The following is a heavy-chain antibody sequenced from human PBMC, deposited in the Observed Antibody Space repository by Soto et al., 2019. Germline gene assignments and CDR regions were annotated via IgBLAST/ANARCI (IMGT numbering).Heavy chain of an antibody. V-gene: IGHV3-23*01. D-gene: IGHD3-22*01. CDR3: ARGAYYYDSSGLSY. CDR2: LSGNSGST. Sequence: GGSLRLSCAASGFTFSSYAMSWVRQAPGKGLECVSALSGNSGSTYYADSVKGRFTISRDNAKNSLYLQMNSLRAEDTAVYYCARGAYYYDSSGLSYWGQGTLVTVSS. CDR1: GFTFSSYA. J-gene: IGHJ4*02.